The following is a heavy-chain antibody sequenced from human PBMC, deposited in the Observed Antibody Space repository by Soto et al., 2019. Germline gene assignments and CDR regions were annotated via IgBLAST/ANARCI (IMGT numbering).Heavy chain of an antibody. CDR1: GFSLTRGVG. J-gene: IGHJ5*02. CDR3: ARKPLTTTGAFDP. Sequence: QITLKESGPALVKPTQTLTLTCTFSGFSLTRGVGVAWIRQPPGKALEWLALIYWDDDKRYSSSLKSRLTITNDTSKNQVVLIMTNMDPVDTATYYCARKPLTTTGAFDPWGQGTLVTVSS. V-gene: IGHV2-5*02. D-gene: IGHD4-17*01. CDR2: IYWDDDK.